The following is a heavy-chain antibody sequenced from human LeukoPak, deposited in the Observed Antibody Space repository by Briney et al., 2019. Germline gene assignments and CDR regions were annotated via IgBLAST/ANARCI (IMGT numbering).Heavy chain of an antibody. J-gene: IGHJ4*02. CDR1: GYTFTRYG. V-gene: IGHV1-18*01. CDR3: ARDPSNTSGRNILFDY. Sequence: ASVKVSCKASGYTFTRYGISWVRQAPGQGLEWMGWISCYNSDTNYAQNLQGRVTMTTDTSTTTVYMELRSLRSDDTAVYYCARDPSNTSGRNILFDYWGQGTLVTVSS. CDR2: ISCYNSDT. D-gene: IGHD6-19*01.